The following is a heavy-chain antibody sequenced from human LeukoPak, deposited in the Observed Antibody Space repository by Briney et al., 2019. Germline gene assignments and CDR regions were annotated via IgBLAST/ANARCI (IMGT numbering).Heavy chain of an antibody. V-gene: IGHV4-59*08. J-gene: IGHJ4*02. D-gene: IGHD2-15*01. CDR2: IYYSGGT. CDR1: GFTFSSYW. Sequence: GSLRLSCAASGFTFSSYWMSWVRQPPEKGLEWIGYIYYSGGTNYNPSLKSRVTISIDTSKNQFSLRLTSVTAADTAVYYCAKHVVVVQGGSHFDYWGQGALVTVSS. CDR3: AKHVVVVQGGSHFDY.